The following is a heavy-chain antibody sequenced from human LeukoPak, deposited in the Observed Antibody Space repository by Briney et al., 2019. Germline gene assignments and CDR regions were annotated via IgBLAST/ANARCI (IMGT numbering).Heavy chain of an antibody. J-gene: IGHJ6*02. D-gene: IGHD6-19*01. V-gene: IGHV3-48*01. CDR3: ARENVAGTDYYYGMDV. CDR1: GFTFSSYS. Sequence: GGSLRLSCAASGFTFSSYSMNCVRQAPGKGLEWVSYISSSSSTIYYADSVKGRFTISRDNAKNSLYLQMNSLRAEDTAVYYCARENVAGTDYYYGMDVWGQGTTVTVSS. CDR2: ISSSSSTI.